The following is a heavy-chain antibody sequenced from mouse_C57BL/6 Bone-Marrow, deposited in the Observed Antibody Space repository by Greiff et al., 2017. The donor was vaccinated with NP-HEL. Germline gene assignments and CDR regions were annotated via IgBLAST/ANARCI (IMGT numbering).Heavy chain of an antibody. J-gene: IGHJ1*03. Sequence: QVQLQQSGAELARPGASVKLSCKASGYTFTSYGISWVKQRTGQGLEWIGEIYPRSGNTYYNEKFKGKATLTADKSSSTAYMELRSLTSEDSAAYFCARVPYYYGSSYDFDVWGTGTTVTVSS. V-gene: IGHV1-81*01. CDR1: GYTFTSYG. D-gene: IGHD1-1*01. CDR2: IYPRSGNT. CDR3: ARVPYYYGSSYDFDV.